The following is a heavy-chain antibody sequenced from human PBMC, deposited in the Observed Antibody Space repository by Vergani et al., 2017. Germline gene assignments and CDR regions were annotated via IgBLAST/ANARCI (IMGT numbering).Heavy chain of an antibody. V-gene: IGHV3-49*04. Sequence: EVQLVESGGGLVPPGRSLRLSCAASGFSFGDYTMTWVRQAPGKGLEWVAFISNKAYGGTTEYAASVKGRFTISRDYSKRLAYLQLSGLKTEDTAVYCWSRGRGYSFGYSDYWGQGTLVTVSS. CDR3: SRGRGYSFGYSDY. CDR2: ISNKAYGGTT. J-gene: IGHJ4*02. CDR1: GFSFGDYT. D-gene: IGHD5-18*01.